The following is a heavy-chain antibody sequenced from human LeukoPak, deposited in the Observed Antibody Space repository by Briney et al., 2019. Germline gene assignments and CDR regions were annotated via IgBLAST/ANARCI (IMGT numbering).Heavy chain of an antibody. D-gene: IGHD4-17*01. V-gene: IGHV3-23*01. CDR3: ATELTTERPPGVDS. J-gene: IGHJ4*02. CDR1: GFTISSYS. Sequence: PGGSLRLSCTASGFTISSYSMSWVRQGPGTGLEWVSAISGSGDTTFYADSVKSRFTISRDNSKKPLYLQVNSLRAEDTAVYFCATELTTERPPGVDSWGQGTLVTVSS. CDR2: ISGSGDTT.